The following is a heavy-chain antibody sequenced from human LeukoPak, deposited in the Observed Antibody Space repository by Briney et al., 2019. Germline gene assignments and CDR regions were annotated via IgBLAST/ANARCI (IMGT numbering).Heavy chain of an antibody. D-gene: IGHD2-2*01. CDR1: GFTFTSSA. J-gene: IGHJ4*02. CDR2: IVVGSGNT. V-gene: IGHV1-58*02. Sequence: SVKVSCKASGFTFTSSAMQWVRQARGQRLEWIGWIVVGSGNTNYAQKFQERVTITRDMSTSTAYMELSSLRSEDTAAYYCAATQPTILGYCSSTSCYSSTGGWGQGTLVTVSS. CDR3: AATQPTILGYCSSTSCYSSTGG.